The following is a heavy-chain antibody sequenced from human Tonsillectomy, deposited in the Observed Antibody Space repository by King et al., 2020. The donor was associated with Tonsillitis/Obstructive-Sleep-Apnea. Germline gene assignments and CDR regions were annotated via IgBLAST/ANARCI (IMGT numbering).Heavy chain of an antibody. D-gene: IGHD3-16*01. V-gene: IGHV4-34*01. CDR1: GGSFSGYY. J-gene: IGHJ4*02. CDR3: AGGRYLTVPIWGY. Sequence: VQLQQWGAGLLKPSETLSLTCAVYGGSFSGYYWSWIRQPPGKGLEWIGEINHSGSTNYNPSLKGRVTISVDTSKNQFSLKLSSVTAADTAVYFCAGGRYLTVPIWGYWGRGTLVTVSS. CDR2: INHSGST.